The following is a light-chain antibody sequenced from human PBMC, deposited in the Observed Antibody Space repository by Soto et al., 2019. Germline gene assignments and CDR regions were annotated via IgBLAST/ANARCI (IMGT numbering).Light chain of an antibody. CDR3: QQRYSTFTWT. V-gene: IGKV1-39*01. CDR1: QSIISY. CDR2: SAS. Sequence: DIQRTQSPSSLSASVGGRVTIACRASQSIISYLHWYQQQTGEDPKSLMYSASSLQSGVPSRFFGSGCGTDFTITISSLLHEDDVAYYCQQRYSTFTWTFGQGTKVDI. J-gene: IGKJ1*01.